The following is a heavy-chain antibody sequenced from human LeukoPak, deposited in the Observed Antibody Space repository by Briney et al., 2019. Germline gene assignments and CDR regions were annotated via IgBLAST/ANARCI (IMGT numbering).Heavy chain of an antibody. V-gene: IGHV4-4*07. CDR3: ARNGYTKSWTHLDY. D-gene: IGHD3/OR15-3a*01. J-gene: IGHJ4*02. CDR2: IYTTGDT. Sequence: SETLSLTCTVSSGSIRGYHWAWIRQPAGKELEWIGRIYTTGDTDYNPSLKSRVTMSVDTSKNQFSLNLRSVTTADTAFYYCARNGYTKSWTHLDYWGQGILVSVSS. CDR1: SGSIRGYH.